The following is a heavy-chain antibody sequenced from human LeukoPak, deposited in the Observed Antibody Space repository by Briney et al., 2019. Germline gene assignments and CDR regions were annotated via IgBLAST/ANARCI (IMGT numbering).Heavy chain of an antibody. CDR2: TYYRATWTN. Sequence: SQTLSLTCALSGDSVSKNSATWNWIRQSPSRGLEWLGRTYYRATWTNDYAESVESRITINPDTSKNQFSLQLNSVTPEDTAVYYCAEGNAAFEHWGQGALVSVSS. CDR1: GDSVSKNSAT. V-gene: IGHV6-1*01. CDR3: AEGNAAFEH. D-gene: IGHD2-2*01. J-gene: IGHJ4*02.